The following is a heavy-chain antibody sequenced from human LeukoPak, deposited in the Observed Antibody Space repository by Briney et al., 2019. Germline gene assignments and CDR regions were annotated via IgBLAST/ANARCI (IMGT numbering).Heavy chain of an antibody. Sequence: ASVKVSCKTSGYAFTSYAISWVRQAPGQGLEWMGWINTNTGNPTYAQGFTGRYAFSLDTSVSTAYLQISGLQADDTAVYYCGRDPKLGIRGYTYGYIDYWGQGTLVTVSS. J-gene: IGHJ4*02. D-gene: IGHD5-18*01. CDR3: GRDPKLGIRGYTYGYIDY. CDR2: INTNTGNP. CDR1: GYAFTSYA. V-gene: IGHV7-4-1*02.